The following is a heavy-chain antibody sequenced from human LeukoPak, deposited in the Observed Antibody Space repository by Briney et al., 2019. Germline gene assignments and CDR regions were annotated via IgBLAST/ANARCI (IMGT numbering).Heavy chain of an antibody. CDR2: ISSSGSTI. Sequence: GGSLRLSCAASGFTFSDYYMSWIRQAPGKGLEWVSYISSSGSTIYYADSLKGRFTISRDNAKNSLYLQMNSLRAEDTAVYYCARRHIVATTLDYWGQGTLVTVSS. D-gene: IGHD5-12*01. V-gene: IGHV3-11*01. CDR3: ARRHIVATTLDY. CDR1: GFTFSDYY. J-gene: IGHJ4*02.